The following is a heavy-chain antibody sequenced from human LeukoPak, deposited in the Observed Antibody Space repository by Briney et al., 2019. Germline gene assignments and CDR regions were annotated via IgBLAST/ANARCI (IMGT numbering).Heavy chain of an antibody. CDR1: GFTFDDYA. D-gene: IGHD3-10*01. CDR2: ISWDGGST. Sequence: GGSLRLSCAASGFTFDDYAMHWVRQAPGKGLEWVSLISWDGGSTYYADSVKGRFTISRDNSKNSLYLQMNSLRAEDTALYHCARNYYGSGSYYAAFDYWGQGTLVTVSS. J-gene: IGHJ4*02. CDR3: ARNYYGSGSYYAAFDY. V-gene: IGHV3-43D*03.